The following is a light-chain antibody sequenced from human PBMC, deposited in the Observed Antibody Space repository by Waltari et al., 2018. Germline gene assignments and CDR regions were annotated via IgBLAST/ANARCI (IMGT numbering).Light chain of an antibody. CDR1: NSNIGRNT. J-gene: IGLJ2*01. CDR2: NKF. CDR3: ATWDDTLNGPV. V-gene: IGLV1-44*01. Sequence: QSVLTQPPSASGTPRQRVTISCSGSNSNIGRNTVNWYQQLPGTAPTPLVYNKFQRPSGVPDRFSGSKSGTSASLAILGVRPEDEADYYCATWDDTLNGPVFGGGTKLTVL.